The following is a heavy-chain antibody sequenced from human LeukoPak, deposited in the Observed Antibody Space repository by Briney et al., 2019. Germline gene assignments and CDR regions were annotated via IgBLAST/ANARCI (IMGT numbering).Heavy chain of an antibody. CDR3: ARASAHRGIAVAGVYWYFDL. CDR1: GASISSDY. Sequence: PSETLSLTCTVSGASISSDYWSWIRQPPGEGLEWIGYISYTGSTSYNPSLKSRLTISVDTSKNQFSLKLTSVTAADTAVYYCARASAHRGIAVAGVYWYFDLWGRGTLVTVSS. D-gene: IGHD6-19*01. CDR2: ISYTGST. V-gene: IGHV4-59*01. J-gene: IGHJ2*01.